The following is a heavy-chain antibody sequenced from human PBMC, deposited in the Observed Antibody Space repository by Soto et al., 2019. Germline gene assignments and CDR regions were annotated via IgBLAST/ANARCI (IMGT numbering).Heavy chain of an antibody. CDR3: ASGIDLCFGESNWFAP. V-gene: IGHV4-59*12. CDR2: IYHSGST. D-gene: IGHD3-10*01. CDR1: GGSMSSYH. J-gene: IGHJ5*02. Sequence: SETLSLTCTVSGGSMSSYHWSWIRQPPGKGLEWIGEIYHSGSTNYNPSLKSRVTISVDKSKNQFSLNLSSVTAADTAVYYCASGIDLCFGESNWFAPSGQRTLVPVSS.